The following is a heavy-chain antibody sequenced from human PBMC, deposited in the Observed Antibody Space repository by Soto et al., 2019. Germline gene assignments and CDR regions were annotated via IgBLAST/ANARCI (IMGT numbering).Heavy chain of an antibody. J-gene: IGHJ4*02. D-gene: IGHD5-12*01. CDR2: VHYSGNT. CDR1: GGSIRSGDYY. Sequence: LSLTCTVSGGSIRSGDYYWSWIRQTPERGLEWCGYVHYSGNTFYNPSLKSRATISLDTSRNQFSLNLSSVTAADSAVYYCAREIMAAYHCDYWGQGTLVTASS. CDR3: AREIMAAYHCDY. V-gene: IGHV4-30-4*01.